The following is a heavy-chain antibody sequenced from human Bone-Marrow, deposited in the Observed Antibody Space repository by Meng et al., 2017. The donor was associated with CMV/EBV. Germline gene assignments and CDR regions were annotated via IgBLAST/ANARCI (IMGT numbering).Heavy chain of an antibody. CDR1: GFSLSTSGVG. D-gene: IGHD3-3*01. V-gene: IGHV2-5*01. Sequence: GPTLVKPTQTLTLTCTFPGFSLSTSGVGAGWIRQPPGKALEWLALIYWNDDKRYSPSLKSRLTITKDTSKNQVVLTMTNMDPVDTATYYCAHSGPSGYYDFWSGYEYYYYYGMDVWGQGTTVTVSS. CDR3: AHSGPSGYYDFWSGYEYYYYYGMDV. CDR2: IYWNDDK. J-gene: IGHJ6*02.